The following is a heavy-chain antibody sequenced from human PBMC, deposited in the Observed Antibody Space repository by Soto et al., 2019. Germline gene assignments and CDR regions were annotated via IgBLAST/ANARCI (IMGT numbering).Heavy chain of an antibody. D-gene: IGHD3-22*01. J-gene: IGHJ6*02. CDR3: ARVVDYCDPYYYYGMDV. V-gene: IGHV3-21*06. Sequence: EVQLVDSGGGLVKPGGSLRLYCAASGFTFISYSMNWVRESPGKGPEWVSSISCSTSYIYYADSVKGRFPISRDNAKNSLYLQMKSLRAEDTAVYYCARVVDYCDPYYYYGMDVWGPGTTVTVSS. CDR2: ISCSTSYI. CDR1: GFTFISYS.